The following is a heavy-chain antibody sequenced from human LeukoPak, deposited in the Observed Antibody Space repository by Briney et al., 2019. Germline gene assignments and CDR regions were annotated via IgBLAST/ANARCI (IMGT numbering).Heavy chain of an antibody. Sequence: SVKVSCKASGGTFSSYAISWVLQAPGQGLEWMGRIIPILGIANYAQKFQGRVTITADKSTSTAYMELSSLRSEDTAVYYCARDQGPSPYDSSGYGVENWFDPWGQGTLVTVSS. CDR3: ARDQGPSPYDSSGYGVENWFDP. D-gene: IGHD3-22*01. V-gene: IGHV1-69*04. J-gene: IGHJ5*02. CDR1: GGTFSSYA. CDR2: IIPILGIA.